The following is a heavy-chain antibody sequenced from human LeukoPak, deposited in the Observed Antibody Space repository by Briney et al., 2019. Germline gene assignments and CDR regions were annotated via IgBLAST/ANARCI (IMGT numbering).Heavy chain of an antibody. CDR2: ISSSSSYI. J-gene: IGHJ4*02. Sequence: GGSLRLSCAASGFTFSSYSMNWVRQAPGKGLEWVSSISSSSSYIYYADSVKGRFTISRDNAKNSLYLQMNSLRAEDTAEYYCARARWIQLWSDYWGQGTLVTVSS. V-gene: IGHV3-21*01. CDR1: GFTFSSYS. D-gene: IGHD5-18*01. CDR3: ARARWIQLWSDY.